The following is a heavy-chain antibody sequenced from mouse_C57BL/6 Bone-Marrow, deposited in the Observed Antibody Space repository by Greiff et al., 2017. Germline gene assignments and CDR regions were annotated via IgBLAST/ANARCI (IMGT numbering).Heavy chain of an antibody. D-gene: IGHD1-1*01. CDR2: IWGGGST. CDR1: GFSLTSYG. Sequence: QVHVKQSGPGLVAPSQTLSITCTVSGFSLTSYGVDWVRQPPGKGLEWLGVIWGGGSTNYNSALMSRLSISKDNSKSQVFLKMNSLQTDYTAMYYCAKRTTAVPFGCWGEGTLVTVSA. CDR3: AKRTTAVPFGC. J-gene: IGHJ3*01. V-gene: IGHV2-9*01.